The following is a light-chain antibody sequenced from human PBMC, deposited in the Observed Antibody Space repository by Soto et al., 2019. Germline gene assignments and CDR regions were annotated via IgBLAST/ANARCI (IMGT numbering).Light chain of an antibody. J-gene: IGKJ1*01. Sequence: EIVMTQSPATLSVSPGERATLSCRASQSVSSDLAWYQQKPGQAPSLLIYTASTRATGIPARFSGSGSGTEFTLTISSLQSEDFAVYYCQQYYRSWTFSQGTKVEIK. CDR3: QQYYRSWT. CDR1: QSVSSD. V-gene: IGKV3-15*01. CDR2: TAS.